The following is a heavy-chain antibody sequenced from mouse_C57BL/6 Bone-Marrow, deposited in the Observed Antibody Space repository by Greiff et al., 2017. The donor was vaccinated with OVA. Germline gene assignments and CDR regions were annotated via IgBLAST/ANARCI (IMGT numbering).Heavy chain of an antibody. D-gene: IGHD1-2*01. J-gene: IGHJ3*01. CDR3: ARHGYAWFAY. CDR2: ISSGGSYT. Sequence: EVKVVESGGDLVKPGGSLKLSCAASGFTFSSYGMSWVRQTPDKRLEWVATISSGGSYTYYPDSVKGRFTISRDNAKNTLYLQMSSLKSEDTAMYYCARHGYAWFAYWGQGTLVTVSA. V-gene: IGHV5-6*01. CDR1: GFTFSSYG.